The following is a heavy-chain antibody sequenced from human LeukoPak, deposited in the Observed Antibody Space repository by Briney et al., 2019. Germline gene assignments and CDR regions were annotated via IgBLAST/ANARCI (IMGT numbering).Heavy chain of an antibody. CDR1: GGCFRAYY. V-gene: IGHV4-34*01. J-gene: IGHJ6*02. CDR3: ARGRLGTYYRGGSFYYGMGV. Sequence: SETLSLTCAVHGGCFRAYYWSWIRQPPGKGLEWIGAIDPSGRPNYNPSLKSRATISVDTSKIHFALKLASVTAADTAVYYCARGRLGTYYRGGSFYYGMGVWGQGTTVIVSS. CDR2: IDPSGRP. D-gene: IGHD1-26*01.